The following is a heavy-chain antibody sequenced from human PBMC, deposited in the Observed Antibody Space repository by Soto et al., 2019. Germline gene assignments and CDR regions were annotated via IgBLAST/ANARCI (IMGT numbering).Heavy chain of an antibody. CDR3: ARAAAAFGVAGYYYYGMDV. Sequence: LRLSCAASGFTFSSYSMNWVRQAPGKGLEWVSSISSSSSYIYYADSVKGRFTISRDNAKNSLYLQMNSLRAEDTAVYYCARAAAAFGVAGYYYYGMDVWGQGTTVTVSS. CDR1: GFTFSSYS. D-gene: IGHD3-3*01. CDR2: ISSSSSYI. V-gene: IGHV3-21*01. J-gene: IGHJ6*02.